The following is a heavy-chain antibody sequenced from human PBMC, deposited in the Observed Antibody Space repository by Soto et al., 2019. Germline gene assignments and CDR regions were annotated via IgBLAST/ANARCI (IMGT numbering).Heavy chain of an antibody. V-gene: IGHV1-69*02. CDR1: GGTFSSYT. CDR2: IIPILGIA. D-gene: IGHD2-21*02. J-gene: IGHJ4*02. Sequence: QVQLVQSGAEVKKPGSSVKVSCKASGGTFSSYTISWVRQAPGQGLEWMGRIIPILGIANYAQKFQGRVTITADKSTSTADMELSSLRSEDTAVYYCARREAYCGGDCYYDYWGQGTLVTVSS. CDR3: ARREAYCGGDCYYDY.